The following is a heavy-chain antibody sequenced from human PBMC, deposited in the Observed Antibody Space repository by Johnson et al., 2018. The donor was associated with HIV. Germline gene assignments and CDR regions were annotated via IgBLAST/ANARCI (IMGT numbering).Heavy chain of an antibody. J-gene: IGHJ3*02. D-gene: IGHD2/OR15-2a*01. CDR1: GFTFGTYW. Sequence: VQLVESGGGLVQPGGSLRLSCAASGFTFGTYWMSWVRQAPGKGLEWVTNIKEDGSEKYYVDSVRGRCTISRDNAKNSLYLQMNSLRVDDTAVYYCARSVSLVRGALDIWGQGTMVTVSS. CDR3: ARSVSLVRGALDI. CDR2: IKEDGSEK. V-gene: IGHV3-7*05.